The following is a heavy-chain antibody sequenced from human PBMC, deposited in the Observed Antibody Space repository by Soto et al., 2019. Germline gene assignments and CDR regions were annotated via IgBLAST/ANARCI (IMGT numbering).Heavy chain of an antibody. Sequence: SETLSLTCTVSGGSISSYYWSWIRQPAGKGLEWIGRIYTSESTNYNPSLKSRVTMSVDTSKNQFSLKLSSVTAADTAVYYCARDQTRIVVVPAAISSTANWFDPWGQGTLVTVSS. J-gene: IGHJ5*02. D-gene: IGHD2-2*01. CDR2: IYTSEST. CDR1: GGSISSYY. V-gene: IGHV4-4*07. CDR3: ARDQTRIVVVPAAISSTANWFDP.